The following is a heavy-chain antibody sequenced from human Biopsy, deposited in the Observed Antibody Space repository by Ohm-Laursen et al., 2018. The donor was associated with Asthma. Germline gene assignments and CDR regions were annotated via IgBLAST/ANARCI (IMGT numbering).Heavy chain of an antibody. Sequence: AASVKVSCKASGYIFTSHAMNWVRQAPGQGLEWMGRINPNSGGTNYAQKFQGRVTMTRDTSISTAYMEVSRLRSDDTAVYYCARGQKSAGDRWFDPWGQGTLVTVSS. CDR2: INPNSGGT. J-gene: IGHJ5*02. CDR3: ARGQKSAGDRWFDP. V-gene: IGHV1-2*06. CDR1: GYIFTSHA. D-gene: IGHD6-13*01.